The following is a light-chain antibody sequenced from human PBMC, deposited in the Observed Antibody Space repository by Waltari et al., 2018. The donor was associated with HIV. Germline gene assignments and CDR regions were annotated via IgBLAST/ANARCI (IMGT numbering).Light chain of an antibody. Sequence: DIQMAQSPASLSASLGDRVSITCRASRAIGQSLAWFHQKPGKSPMALLYRASTRHTEVPPRFVGSGSGTEFVLTIVSLQPDDFGTYYCQQYSDIPRTFGGGTKV. CDR3: QQYSDIPRT. J-gene: IGKJ4*01. V-gene: IGKV1-16*01. CDR2: RAS. CDR1: RAIGQS.